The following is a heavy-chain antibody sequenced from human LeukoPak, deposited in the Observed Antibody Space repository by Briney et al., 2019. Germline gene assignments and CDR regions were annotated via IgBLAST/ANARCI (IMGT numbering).Heavy chain of an antibody. CDR2: ISAYNGNT. J-gene: IGHJ6*03. CDR1: GYTFTSYD. D-gene: IGHD5-24*01. Sequence: GASVKVSCKASGYTFTSYDINWVRQATGQGLEWMGWISAYNGNTNYAQKFQGRVTMTRDTSISTAHMELSRLRSDDTAVYYCARAGEMATIYYYYYYMDVWGKGTTVTVSS. V-gene: IGHV1-2*02. CDR3: ARAGEMATIYYYYYYMDV.